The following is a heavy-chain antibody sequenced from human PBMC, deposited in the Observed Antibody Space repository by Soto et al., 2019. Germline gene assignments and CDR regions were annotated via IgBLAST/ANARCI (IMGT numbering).Heavy chain of an antibody. CDR3: VKGASSRPRGAFEI. CDR1: GFTFSSYS. J-gene: IGHJ3*02. V-gene: IGHV3-64D*06. CDR2: ISSNGGST. Sequence: GSLRISCAASGFTFSSYSMNWVRQAPGKGLEYVSAISSNGGSTYYADSVKGRFTISRDNSKNTLYLQMSSLRAEDTAVYYCVKGASSRPRGAFEIWGQGTMVTVSS.